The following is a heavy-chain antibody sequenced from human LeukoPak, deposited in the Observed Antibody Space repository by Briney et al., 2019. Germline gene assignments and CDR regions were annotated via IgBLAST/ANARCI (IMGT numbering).Heavy chain of an antibody. CDR1: GITLSNYG. Sequence: PGGSLRLSCAVSGITLSNYGMSWVRQAPGKGLEWVAGISDSGGSTKYADSVKGRFTNSRDNPKNTLSLQMSSLRGEDTAVYFCAKRGVVIRVFLVGFHKEAYYFDYWGQGALVTVSS. CDR2: ISDSGGST. J-gene: IGHJ4*02. CDR3: AKRGVVIRVFLVGFHKEAYYFDY. V-gene: IGHV3-23*01. D-gene: IGHD3-10*01.